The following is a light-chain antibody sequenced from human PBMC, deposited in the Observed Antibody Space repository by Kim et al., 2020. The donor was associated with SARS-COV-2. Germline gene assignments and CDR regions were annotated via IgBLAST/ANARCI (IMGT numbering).Light chain of an antibody. Sequence: LSPGDRASLSCRASQSVSSSYLAWYQQKPGQAPRLLIYGASSRATGIPDRFSGSGSGTDFTLTISRLEPEDFAVYYCQQYGSSRWTFGQGTKVDIK. V-gene: IGKV3-20*01. J-gene: IGKJ1*01. CDR2: GAS. CDR3: QQYGSSRWT. CDR1: QSVSSSY.